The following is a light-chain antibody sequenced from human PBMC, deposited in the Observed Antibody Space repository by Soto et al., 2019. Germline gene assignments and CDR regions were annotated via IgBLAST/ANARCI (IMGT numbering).Light chain of an antibody. J-gene: IGLJ2*01. CDR3: GGWDDSLSGPV. V-gene: IGLV1-40*01. Sequence: QSVLTQPPSVSGAPGQRVTISCTGSSSNIGAGYDVHWYQQLPGTAPKLLIYGNNNRPSGVPDRFSGSKSGTSASLAISGLRSEDEADYYCGGWDDSLSGPVFGGGTKLTVL. CDR1: SSNIGAGYD. CDR2: GNN.